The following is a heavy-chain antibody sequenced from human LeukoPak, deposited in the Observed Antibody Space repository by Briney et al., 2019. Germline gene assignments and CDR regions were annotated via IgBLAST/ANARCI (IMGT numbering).Heavy chain of an antibody. V-gene: IGHV4-59*12. CDR2: IYYSGST. CDR1: GGSISSYY. J-gene: IGHJ4*02. D-gene: IGHD1-14*01. Sequence: SETLSLTCTVSGGSISSYYWSWIRQPPGKGLEWIGYIYYSGSTNYNPSLKSRVTISVDTSKNQFSLKLSSVTAADTAVYYCARDREDRRGYFDYWGQGTLVTVSS. CDR3: ARDREDRRGYFDY.